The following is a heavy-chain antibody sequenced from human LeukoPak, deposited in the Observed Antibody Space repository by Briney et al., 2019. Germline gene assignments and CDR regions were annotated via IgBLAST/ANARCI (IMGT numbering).Heavy chain of an antibody. CDR2: ISAYNGNT. CDR3: ARGASRSFDY. CDR1: GYTFTSYA. J-gene: IGHJ4*02. Sequence: GASVKVSCKASGYTFTSYAMNWVRQAPGQGLEWMGWISAYNGNTNYAQNLQGRVTMTTDTSTSTAYMELSSLRSEDTAVYYCARGASRSFDYWGQGTLVTVSS. V-gene: IGHV1-18*01.